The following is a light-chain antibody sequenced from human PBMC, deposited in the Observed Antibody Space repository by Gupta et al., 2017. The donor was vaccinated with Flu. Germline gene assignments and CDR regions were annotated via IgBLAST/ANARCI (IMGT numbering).Light chain of an antibody. CDR3: QQYNNWPHT. J-gene: IGKJ2*01. Sequence: EILITQSPATLSVSPGERATLSCRASQSVNRNLAWYQQKPGQAPRLLIYGASTRATGIPARFSGSGSGTEFTLTISSLQSEDFAVYSCQQYNNWPHTFGQGTTLEIK. CDR1: QSVNRN. V-gene: IGKV3-15*01. CDR2: GAS.